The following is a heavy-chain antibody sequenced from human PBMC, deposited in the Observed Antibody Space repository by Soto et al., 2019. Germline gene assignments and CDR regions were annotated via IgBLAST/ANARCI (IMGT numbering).Heavy chain of an antibody. V-gene: IGHV4-4*02. CDR2: IYHSGST. CDR3: ATLRVTRFDFWSGYFHYYGMDV. Sequence: QVQLQESGPGLVKPSWTLSLTCAVSGGSISSSNWWSWVRQPPGTGLEWIGEIYHSGSTNYNPSLKSRVTISVDKSKNQFSLKLSSVTAADTAVYYCATLRVTRFDFWSGYFHYYGMDVWGQGTTVTVSS. J-gene: IGHJ6*02. D-gene: IGHD3-3*01. CDR1: GGSISSSNW.